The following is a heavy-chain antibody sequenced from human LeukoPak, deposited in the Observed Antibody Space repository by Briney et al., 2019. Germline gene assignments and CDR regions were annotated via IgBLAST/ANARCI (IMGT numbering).Heavy chain of an antibody. CDR2: INAGNGNT. CDR1: GYTFTSYA. Sequence: ASVKVSCKASGYTFTSYAMHWVRQAPGQRLEWMGWINAGNGNTKYSQKFQGRVTITRDTSASTAYMELSSLRSGDTAVYYCARLAGVPYYYYGMDVWGQGTMVTVSS. V-gene: IGHV1-3*01. J-gene: IGHJ6*02. D-gene: IGHD2-2*01. CDR3: ARLAGVPYYYYGMDV.